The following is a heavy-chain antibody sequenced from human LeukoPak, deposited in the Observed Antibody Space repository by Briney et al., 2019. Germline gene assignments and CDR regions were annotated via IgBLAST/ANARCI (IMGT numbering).Heavy chain of an antibody. V-gene: IGHV3-23*01. J-gene: IGHJ4*02. D-gene: IGHD3-3*01. CDR2: IIGSSGDT. Sequence: AGGSLRLSCAASGFRFSNFAMSWVRQAPGKGLEWVSLIIGSSGDTLYADSVKGRFTISRDISKNRLYLQMNSLRAEDTAVYYCARDRFNRGYDSHTGDFDYWGQGTLVTVSS. CDR1: GFRFSNFA. CDR3: ARDRFNRGYDSHTGDFDY.